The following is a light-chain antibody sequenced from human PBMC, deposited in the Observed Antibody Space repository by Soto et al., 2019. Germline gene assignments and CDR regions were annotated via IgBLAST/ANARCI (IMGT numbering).Light chain of an antibody. CDR1: QSVSRW. J-gene: IGKJ1*01. CDR3: QQYNDYSTWT. CDR2: DAS. V-gene: IGKV1-5*01. Sequence: DIQMTQSPSTLSASVGDRVTITCRASQSVSRWLAWYQQKPGKAPKVLIWDASSLQRGVPSRFSGSGSGTEFPLTISSLQPDDFATYYCQQYNDYSTWTFGQGTRVEIK.